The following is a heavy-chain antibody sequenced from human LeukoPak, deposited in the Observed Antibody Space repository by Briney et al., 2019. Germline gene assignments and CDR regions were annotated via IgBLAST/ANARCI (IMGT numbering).Heavy chain of an antibody. Sequence: SETLSLTCTVSGGSISSYYWSWIRQPPGKGLEWIGYIYYSGSTNYNPSLQSRVTISVDTSKNQFSLKLSSVTAADTAVYYCARRLYCSGGSCPIPYYYYYMDVWGKGTTVTVSS. D-gene: IGHD2-15*01. CDR3: ARRLYCSGGSCPIPYYYYYMDV. CDR2: IYYSGST. V-gene: IGHV4-59*01. J-gene: IGHJ6*03. CDR1: GGSISSYY.